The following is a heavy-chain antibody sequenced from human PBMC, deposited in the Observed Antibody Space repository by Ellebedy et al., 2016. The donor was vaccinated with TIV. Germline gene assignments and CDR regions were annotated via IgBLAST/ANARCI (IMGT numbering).Heavy chain of an antibody. CDR2: ITVYNGNT. CDR1: GYTLTNYG. J-gene: IGHJ4*02. D-gene: IGHD3-16*01. V-gene: IGHV1-18*01. Sequence: ASVKVSXXASGYTLTNYGISWVRQAPGQGLEWMGWITVYNGNTDYAQKVQGRVTMTTDTSTSTVYMELSSLRSEDTAVYYCARDAPWGTSLAVDYWGQGTLVTVSS. CDR3: ARDAPWGTSLAVDY.